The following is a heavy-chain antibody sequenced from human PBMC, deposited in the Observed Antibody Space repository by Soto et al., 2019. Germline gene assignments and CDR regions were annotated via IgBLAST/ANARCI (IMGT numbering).Heavy chain of an antibody. CDR2: ISGSGGST. J-gene: IGHJ5*02. V-gene: IGHV3-23*01. CDR3: AKLSWEQSGSYGNWFDP. Sequence: EVQLLESGGGLVQPGGSLRLSCAASGFTFSSYAMSWVRQAPGKGLEWVSAISGSGGSTYYADSVKGRFTISRDNSNNTLYLQMNSLRAEDTAVYYCAKLSWEQSGSYGNWFDPWGQGTLVTVSS. CDR1: GFTFSSYA. D-gene: IGHD1-26*01.